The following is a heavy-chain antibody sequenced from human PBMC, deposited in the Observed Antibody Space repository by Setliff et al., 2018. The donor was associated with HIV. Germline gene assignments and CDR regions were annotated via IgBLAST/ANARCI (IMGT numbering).Heavy chain of an antibody. CDR2: INPSSAAA. CDR1: RYTFTDYF. CDR3: ARGGGGPSGFDV. D-gene: IGHD1-26*01. V-gene: IGHV1-2*06. J-gene: IGHJ3*01. Sequence: ASVKVSCQASRYTFTDYFLHGVRQAPGQGLEWMGRINPSSAAANYAQKFQGRVTMTRDTSISTVYMDLRRLTSDDTAVYYCARGGGGPSGFDVWGQGTMVTVSS.